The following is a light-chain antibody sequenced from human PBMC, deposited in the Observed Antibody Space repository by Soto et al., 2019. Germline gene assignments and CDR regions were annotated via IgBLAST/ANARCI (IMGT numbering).Light chain of an antibody. Sequence: EIVLTQSPGTLSLSPGERATLSCRASQSVSSSYLAWYQQKPGQAPRLLIYGASSRATGIPDRFSGSGSGTDLPLTISRLEPEDFAVYYCQQYGSSPTTFGQGTKVEIQ. CDR3: QQYGSSPTT. CDR2: GAS. CDR1: QSVSSSY. J-gene: IGKJ1*01. V-gene: IGKV3-20*01.